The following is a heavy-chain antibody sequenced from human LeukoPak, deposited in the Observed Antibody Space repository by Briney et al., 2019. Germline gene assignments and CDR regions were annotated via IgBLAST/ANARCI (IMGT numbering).Heavy chain of an antibody. CDR3: ARGGVITYDISNWFDP. CDR2: MNPNSGNT. D-gene: IGHD3-9*01. CDR1: GYTFTSYA. Sequence: ASVKVSCKASGYTFTSYAMNWVRQAPGQGLEWMGWMNPNSGNTGYAQKFQGRVTITRNTSISTAYMELSSLRSEDTAVYYCARGGVITYDISNWFDPWGQGTLVTVSS. V-gene: IGHV1-8*03. J-gene: IGHJ5*02.